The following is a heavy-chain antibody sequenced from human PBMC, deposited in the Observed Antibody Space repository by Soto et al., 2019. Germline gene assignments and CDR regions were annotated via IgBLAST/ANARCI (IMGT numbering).Heavy chain of an antibody. J-gene: IGHJ6*02. D-gene: IGHD2-8*01. CDR1: KFTFSSYS. CDR3: ARVGKGLISMLYHDYYGMDV. V-gene: IGHV3-48*02. Sequence: PGGSLRLSCVVSKFTFSSYSMNWVRQAPGKGLEWVSYISSSSSNIHYADYVKGRFSISRDNAKNSLYLQMNSLRDEDTAVYYCARVGKGLISMLYHDYYGMDVWGQGTTVTVSS. CDR2: ISSSSSNI.